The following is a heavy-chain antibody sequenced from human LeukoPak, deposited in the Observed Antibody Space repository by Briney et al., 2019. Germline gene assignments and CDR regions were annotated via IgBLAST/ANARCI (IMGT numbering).Heavy chain of an antibody. V-gene: IGHV3-53*01. Sequence: PGGSLRLSCAASGFTVSSNYMSWVRQAPGKGLEWVSVIYSGGSTYYADSVKGRFTISRDNSKNTLYLQMNSLRAEDTAVYYCARAVLGGPIIHHYYYYMDVWGKGTTVTVSS. CDR1: GFTVSSNY. CDR2: IYSGGST. D-gene: IGHD3-16*01. J-gene: IGHJ6*03. CDR3: ARAVLGGPIIHHYYYYMDV.